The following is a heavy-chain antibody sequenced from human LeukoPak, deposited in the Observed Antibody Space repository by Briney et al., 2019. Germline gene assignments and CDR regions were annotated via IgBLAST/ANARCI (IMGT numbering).Heavy chain of an antibody. CDR1: GGSFSGYY. CDR2: INHSGST. D-gene: IGHD6-19*01. CDR3: ARDVAVAGTLWFDP. V-gene: IGHV4-34*01. Sequence: PSETLSLTCAVYGGSFSGYYWSWIRQPPGKGLEWIGEINHSGSTNYNPSLKSRVTISVDTSKNQFSLKLSSVTAADTAVYYCARDVAVAGTLWFDPWGQGTLVTVSS. J-gene: IGHJ5*02.